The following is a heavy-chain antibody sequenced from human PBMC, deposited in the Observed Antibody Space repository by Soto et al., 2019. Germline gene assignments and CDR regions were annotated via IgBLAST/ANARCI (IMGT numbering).Heavy chain of an antibody. Sequence: GSLRLSCAASGFTFSSYAMSWVRQAPGKGLEWVSAISGSGGSTYYADSVKGRFTISRDNSKNTLYLQMNSLRAEDTAVYYCAKFVNYDFWSGYYPEYYFDYWGQGT. CDR3: AKFVNYDFWSGYYPEYYFDY. CDR1: GFTFSSYA. V-gene: IGHV3-23*01. J-gene: IGHJ4*02. D-gene: IGHD3-3*01. CDR2: ISGSGGST.